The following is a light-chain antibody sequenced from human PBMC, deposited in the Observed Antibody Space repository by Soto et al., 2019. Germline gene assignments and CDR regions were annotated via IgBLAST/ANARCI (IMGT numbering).Light chain of an antibody. CDR2: GAS. CDR3: QDFNNWPWT. V-gene: IGKV3-15*01. J-gene: IGKJ1*01. CDR1: QSVSSD. Sequence: EVMLTQSPGTLSLSPGERATHSCRASQSVSSDLAWYQQKPGQAPRLLIYGASTRATGIPARFSGSGSGTEFTLTISSLQSEDFALYYCQDFNNWPWTFGQGSKVDI.